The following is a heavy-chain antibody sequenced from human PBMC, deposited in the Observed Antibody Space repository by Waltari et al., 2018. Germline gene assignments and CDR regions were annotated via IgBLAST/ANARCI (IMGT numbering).Heavy chain of an antibody. J-gene: IGHJ4*02. CDR3: ARATVTYSFDY. CDR2: IYYSGST. V-gene: IGHV4-59*11. CDR1: GGSISSHY. Sequence: QVQLQESGPGLVKPSETLSLTCTVSGGSISSHYWRWIRQPPGKGLEWIGYIYYSGSTNYNPSLKSRVTISVDTSKNQFSLKLSSVTAADTAVYYCARATVTYSFDYWGQGTLVTVSS. D-gene: IGHD4-17*01.